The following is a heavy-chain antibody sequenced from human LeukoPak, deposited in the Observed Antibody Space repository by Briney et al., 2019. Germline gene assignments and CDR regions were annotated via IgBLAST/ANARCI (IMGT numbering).Heavy chain of an antibody. CDR3: AKDWGVTPDSFDY. Sequence: GRSLRLSCAASGFTFSSYAMSWVRQAPGKGPEWVSAISGSGGSTYYADSVKGRFTISRDNSKNTLYLQMNSLRAEDTAVYYCAKDWGVTPDSFDYWGQGTLVTASS. V-gene: IGHV3-23*01. J-gene: IGHJ4*02. D-gene: IGHD4-23*01. CDR1: GFTFSSYA. CDR2: ISGSGGST.